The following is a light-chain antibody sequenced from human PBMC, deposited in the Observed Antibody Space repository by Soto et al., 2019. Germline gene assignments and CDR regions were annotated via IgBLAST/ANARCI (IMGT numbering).Light chain of an antibody. CDR1: SSDIGAYNF. CDR2: GVN. Sequence: ALTQPPSASGSPGQSVSISCTGTSSDIGAYNFVSWYQQHPGKAPRLMIYGVNKRPSGVPDRFSGSKSGNTASLTVSGLQGEDEADYYCSSYAGSNNYVVFGGGTKLTVL. V-gene: IGLV2-8*01. J-gene: IGLJ2*01. CDR3: SSYAGSNNYVV.